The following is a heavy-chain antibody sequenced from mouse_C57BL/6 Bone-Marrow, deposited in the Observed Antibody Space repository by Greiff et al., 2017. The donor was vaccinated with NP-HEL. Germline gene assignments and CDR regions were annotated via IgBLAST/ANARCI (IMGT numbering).Heavy chain of an antibody. J-gene: IGHJ2*01. D-gene: IGHD1-1*01. V-gene: IGHV1-82*01. CDR3: ASDYYGSSYVYFDY. CDR2: IYPGDGDT. Sequence: QVQLQQSGPELVKPGASVKISCKASGYAFSSSWMNWVKQRPGKGLEWIGRIYPGDGDTNYNGKFKGKATLTADKSSSTAYMQLSSLTSEDSAVYFCASDYYGSSYVYFDYWGQGTTLTVSS. CDR1: GYAFSSSW.